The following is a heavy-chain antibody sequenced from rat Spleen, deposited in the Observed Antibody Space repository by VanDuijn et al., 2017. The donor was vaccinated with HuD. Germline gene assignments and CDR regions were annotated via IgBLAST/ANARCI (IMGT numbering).Heavy chain of an antibody. Sequence: EVQLQESGPGLVKPSQSLSLTCSVTGYSITSNYWGWIRTFPGNKMEWIGHISYSGSTSYNPSLKSRISITRDTSKNQFFLQVNSVTTEDTATYYCARSDGVHYYLPFADWGQGTLVTVSS. CDR3: ARSDGVHYYLPFAD. V-gene: IGHV3-1*01. D-gene: IGHD1-1*01. J-gene: IGHJ3*01. CDR1: GYSITSNY. CDR2: ISYSGST.